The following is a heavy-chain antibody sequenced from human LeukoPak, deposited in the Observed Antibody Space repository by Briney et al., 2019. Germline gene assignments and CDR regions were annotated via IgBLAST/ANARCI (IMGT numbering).Heavy chain of an antibody. V-gene: IGHV4-38-2*02. Sequence: SETLSHTCTVSGYSITSGYYWGWIRQPPGKGLEWIGSIYHSGSTHYNPSLNSRVTMSVDTSKNQFSLKLSSVTAADTAVYYCARRSGYDYVWGSYRPFFDYWGQGTLVTVSS. D-gene: IGHD3-16*02. J-gene: IGHJ4*02. CDR1: GYSITSGYY. CDR2: IYHSGST. CDR3: ARRSGYDYVWGSYRPFFDY.